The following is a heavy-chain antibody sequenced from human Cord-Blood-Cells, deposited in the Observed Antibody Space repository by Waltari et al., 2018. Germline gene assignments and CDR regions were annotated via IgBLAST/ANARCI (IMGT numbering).Heavy chain of an antibody. CDR2: IIPIFGTA. J-gene: IGHJ4*02. V-gene: IGHV1-69*01. CDR3: ASVGRYCSGGSCYFDY. CDR1: GGTFSSYA. Sequence: QVQLVQSGAEVKKPGSSVKVSCKASGGTFSSYAISWVRQAPGQGLEWMGGIIPIFGTANYAKKFQGRVTITADESTSTAYMELSSLRSEDTAVYYCASVGRYCSGGSCYFDYWGQGTLVTVSS. D-gene: IGHD2-15*01.